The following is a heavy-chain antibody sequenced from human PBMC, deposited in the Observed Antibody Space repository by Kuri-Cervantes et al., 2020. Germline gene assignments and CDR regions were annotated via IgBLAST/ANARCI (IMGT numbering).Heavy chain of an antibody. CDR3: AKQGHAVTTLEHYFAH. CDR2: ISGSGDT. D-gene: IGHD4-11*01. V-gene: IGHV3-23*01. CDR1: GFTFSKAW. Sequence: GGSLRLSCAASGFTFSKAWMTWVRQAPGKGLEWFSCISGSGDTYYAESVKGRFTISRDNSKNTLYLQMNSLRAEDSAVYYCAKQGHAVTTLEHYFAHWGQGTLVTVSS. J-gene: IGHJ4*02.